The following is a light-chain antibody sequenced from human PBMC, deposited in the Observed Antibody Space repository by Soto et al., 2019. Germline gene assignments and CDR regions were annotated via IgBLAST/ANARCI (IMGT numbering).Light chain of an antibody. CDR1: QSVSSK. CDR2: DTS. J-gene: IGKJ5*01. CDR3: QQYSNWPPIT. V-gene: IGKV3-15*01. Sequence: EMVMTQSSAPLSVSPGERATLSCRSSQSVSSKLAWYQQQPPQAPRLLIYDTSTRATGIPARFSGSGSGTEFILTISSLQSQDFAVYYCQQYSNWPPITFGQGTRLEIK.